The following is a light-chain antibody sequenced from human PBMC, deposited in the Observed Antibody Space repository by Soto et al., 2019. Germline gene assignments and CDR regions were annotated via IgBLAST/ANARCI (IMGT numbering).Light chain of an antibody. J-gene: IGKJ1*01. CDR2: DAS. CDR3: QQYDTYPWT. Sequence: DIQMTQSPSTLSASVGDRFTITCRASQSINIWLAWYQQKPGKAPKLLMYDASSLDSGVPSRFSGSGSGTEFTLTISSLQPDDFATYYCQQYDTYPWTFGQGTKVDIK. CDR1: QSINIW. V-gene: IGKV1-5*01.